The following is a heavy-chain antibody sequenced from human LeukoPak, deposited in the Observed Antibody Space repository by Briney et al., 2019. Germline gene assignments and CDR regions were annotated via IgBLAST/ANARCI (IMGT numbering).Heavy chain of an antibody. Sequence: ASVKVSCKASGYTFTNHGIAWVRQAPGQGLEWMGWISCYNGDTRYGQKLQGRVTMSTDTSTTTAYMELTSLRPDDTAVYYCARDPSNTSGWSPYFDFWGQGTLVTVSS. D-gene: IGHD6-19*01. CDR3: ARDPSNTSGWSPYFDF. J-gene: IGHJ4*02. CDR1: GYTFTNHG. CDR2: ISCYNGDT. V-gene: IGHV1-18*01.